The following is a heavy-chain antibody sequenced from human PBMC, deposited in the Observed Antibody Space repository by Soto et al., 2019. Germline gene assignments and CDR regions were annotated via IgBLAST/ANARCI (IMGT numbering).Heavy chain of an antibody. CDR2: INPNSGGT. Sequence: ASLKGSWKASGYTFTGDHRHWGRQAPGQGLEWMGWINPNSGGTNYAQKFQGRVTMTRDTSISTAYMEVSRLRSDDTAVYYCARDRRFYDSGSYDIANDAFDVWGQGAMVTVSS. D-gene: IGHD3-22*01. V-gene: IGHV1-2*02. CDR1: GYTFTGDH. J-gene: IGHJ3*01. CDR3: ARDRRFYDSGSYDIANDAFDV.